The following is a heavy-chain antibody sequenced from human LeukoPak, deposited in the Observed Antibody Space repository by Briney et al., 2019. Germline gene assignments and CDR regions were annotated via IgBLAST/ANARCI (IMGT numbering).Heavy chain of an antibody. V-gene: IGHV5-51*01. D-gene: IGHD1-26*01. Sequence: GESLKISCKGSGYSFTSYWSGWVRQMPGKGLKWMGIIYPGDSDARYSPSFQGQVTISADKSISTAYLQWSSLKASDTAMYYCARRRDLYSGSYYPFDYWGQGTLVTVSS. CDR3: ARRRDLYSGSYYPFDY. CDR1: GYSFTSYW. CDR2: IYPGDSDA. J-gene: IGHJ4*02.